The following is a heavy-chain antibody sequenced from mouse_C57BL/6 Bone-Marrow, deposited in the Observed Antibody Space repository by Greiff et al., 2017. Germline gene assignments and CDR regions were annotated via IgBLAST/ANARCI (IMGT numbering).Heavy chain of an antibody. D-gene: IGHD1-1*01. CDR2: LNPNNGGT. V-gene: IGHV1-26*01. Sequence: VQLKESGPELVKPGASVKISCKASGYTFTDYYMNWVKQSHGKSLEWIGDLNPNNGGTSYNQKFKGQATLTVDKSSSTAYMELRSLTSEDSAVYYCARYLVATVVATDAMDYWGQGTSVTVSS. J-gene: IGHJ4*01. CDR1: GYTFTDYY. CDR3: ARYLVATVVATDAMDY.